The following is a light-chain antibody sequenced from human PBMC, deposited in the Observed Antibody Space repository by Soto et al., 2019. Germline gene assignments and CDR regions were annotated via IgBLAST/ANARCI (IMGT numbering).Light chain of an antibody. CDR1: QGISSS. J-gene: IGKJ3*01. Sequence: DIQMTQSPSSLSASVGDTVTITCRASQGISSSLAWYQQKAGKVPDLLIYAASTLQSGVPSHFSGSGSGTDFTLTISSLRPEDVATYYCQEYHSPPFTFGPGTRVEIK. CDR3: QEYHSPPFT. V-gene: IGKV1-27*01. CDR2: AAS.